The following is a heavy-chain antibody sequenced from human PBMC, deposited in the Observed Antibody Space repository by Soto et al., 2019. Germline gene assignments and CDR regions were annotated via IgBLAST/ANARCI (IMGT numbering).Heavy chain of an antibody. Sequence: GGSLRLSCAASGFTFSSYAMSWVRQAPGKGLEWVSVISGSGGNTYYADYADSVKGRFTISRDNSKNTVYLQMNSLRAEDTAVYYCAKSLVVVGVTPFDYWGQGTLVTVSS. CDR2: ISGSGGNT. CDR1: GFTFSSYA. J-gene: IGHJ4*02. D-gene: IGHD2-15*01. CDR3: AKSLVVVGVTPFDY. V-gene: IGHV3-23*01.